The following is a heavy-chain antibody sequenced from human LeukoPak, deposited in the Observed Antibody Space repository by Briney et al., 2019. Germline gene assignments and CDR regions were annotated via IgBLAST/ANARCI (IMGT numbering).Heavy chain of an antibody. V-gene: IGHV3-11*01. CDR1: GFTFSDYY. D-gene: IGHD4-23*01. CDR3: ARSGTMTTVVNSY. CDR2: ISSSGSTI. Sequence: GGSLRLSCVASGFTFSDYYMSWIRQAPGKGLEWVSYISSSGSTIYYADSVKGRFTISRDNAKNSLYLQMNSLRAEDTAVYYCARSGTMTTVVNSYWGQGTLVTVSS. J-gene: IGHJ4*02.